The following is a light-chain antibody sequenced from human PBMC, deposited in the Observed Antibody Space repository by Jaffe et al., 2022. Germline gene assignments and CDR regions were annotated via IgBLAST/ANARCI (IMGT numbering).Light chain of an antibody. V-gene: IGLV1-47*01. CDR1: STNIGGHP. CDR2: SND. J-gene: IGLJ2*01. Sequence: QSVLNQPPSASGTPGQRVIISCSGSSTNIGGHPVYWYQQLPGTAPKFVVYSNDQRPSGVPDRISGSKSGTSASLAISGLRSEDEAHYYCAVWDHRLSAVVFGGGTKLTVL. CDR3: AVWDHRLSAVV.